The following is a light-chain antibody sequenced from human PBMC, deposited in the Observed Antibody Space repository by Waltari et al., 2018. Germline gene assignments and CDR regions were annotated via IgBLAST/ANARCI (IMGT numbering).Light chain of an antibody. J-gene: IGLJ3*02. V-gene: IGLV2-14*03. CDR2: DVS. CDR3: SSFTSSSTWV. Sequence: QSALTQPASVSGSPGQSITIACTCPTTYLVAFNYVSWYQQHPGKAPKLMIYDVSSRPSGISSRFSGSKFGNTASLTISGLQPEDEADYYCSSFTSSSTWVFGGGTKLTVL. CDR1: TTYLVAFNY.